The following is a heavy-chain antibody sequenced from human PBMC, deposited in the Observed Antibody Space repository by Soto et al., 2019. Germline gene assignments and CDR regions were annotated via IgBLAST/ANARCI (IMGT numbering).Heavy chain of an antibody. J-gene: IGHJ6*02. CDR1: GFSLTNNKMG. CDR2: IFSEDEK. CDR3: ARISGGSPFYYAMDV. V-gene: IGHV2-26*01. D-gene: IGHD2-15*01. Sequence: QVTLKESDPVLVKPTETLTLTCTVSGFSLTNNKMGVSWIRQPPGKALEWLAHIFSEDEKSYSTSLKSRLTISQDTSKSQVVLNVSNIAPVDTATYYCARISGGSPFYYAMDVWGQGTTVTVSS.